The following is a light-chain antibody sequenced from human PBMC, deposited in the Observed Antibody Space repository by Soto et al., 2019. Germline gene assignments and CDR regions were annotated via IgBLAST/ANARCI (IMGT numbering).Light chain of an antibody. J-gene: IGLJ1*01. V-gene: IGLV2-14*01. CDR3: LSYTSSGTYV. CDR1: SSDVGNYKY. CDR2: EVS. Sequence: QSVLTQPASVSGSPGQSITISCTGTSSDVGNYKYVSWYQQHPGKAPKLISYEVSNRPSGVSDRFSGSKSGNTASLTISGLQAEDETDYYCLSYTSSGTYVFGTGTKLTVL.